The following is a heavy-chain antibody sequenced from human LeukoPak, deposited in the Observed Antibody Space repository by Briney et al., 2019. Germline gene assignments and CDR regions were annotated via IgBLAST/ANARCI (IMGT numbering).Heavy chain of an antibody. CDR1: GGSINSGY. D-gene: IGHD1-14*01. V-gene: IGHV4-59*08. CDR3: ARRIPGRNWFAP. J-gene: IGHJ5*02. Sequence: PSETLSLTCSVSGGSINSGYWSWIRQPPGKGLEWIGYMYYSGSTSYNPSLNSRVTMSVDTSKNQFSLKLSSLTAADTAAYYCARRIPGRNWFAPWGQGTLVTVSS. CDR2: MYYSGST.